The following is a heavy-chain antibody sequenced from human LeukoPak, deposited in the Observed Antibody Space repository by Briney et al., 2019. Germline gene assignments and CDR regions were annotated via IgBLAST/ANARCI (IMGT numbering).Heavy chain of an antibody. CDR1: GGTFSSYA. V-gene: IGHV1-69*06. J-gene: IGHJ4*02. CDR2: IIPIFGTA. Sequence: SVKVSCKASGGTFSSYAISWVRQDPGQGLEWMGRIIPIFGTANYAQKFQGRVTITADKSTSTAYMELSSLRSEDTAVYYCARGAWYNSAYTALHYFDYWGQGTLVTVSS. CDR3: ARGAWYNSAYTALHYFDY. D-gene: IGHD6-19*01.